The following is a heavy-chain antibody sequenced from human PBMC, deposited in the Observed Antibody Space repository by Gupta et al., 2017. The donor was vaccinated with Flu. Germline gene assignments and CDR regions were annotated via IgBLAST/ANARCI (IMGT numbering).Heavy chain of an antibody. CDR2: IKSKYAGGQK. J-gene: IGHJ4*02. D-gene: IGHD3-10*01. Sequence: EVQLLESGGGLVKPRGSLRLSCAASEFTFSNAWMSWVRKAPGNGREWGRSIKSKYAGGQKQNAAPEKRRFNISKDKENNMLYRRMSSMTTEDKAVYYCSVHDGEYSGIDYWGQGNLLTVS. CDR1: EFTFSNAW. V-gene: IGHV3-15*01. CDR3: SVHDGEYSGIDY.